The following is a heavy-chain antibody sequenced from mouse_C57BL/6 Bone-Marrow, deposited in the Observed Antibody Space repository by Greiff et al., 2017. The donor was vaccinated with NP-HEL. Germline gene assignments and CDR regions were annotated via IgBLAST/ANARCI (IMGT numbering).Heavy chain of an antibody. D-gene: IGHD1-1*01. J-gene: IGHJ1*03. V-gene: IGHV2-6-1*01. Sequence: VQLVESGPGLVAPSQSLSITCTVSGFSLTSYGVHWVRQPPGKGLEWLVVIWSDGSTTYNSALKSRLSISKDNSKSQVFLKMNSLQTDDTTMYYCARHRYYYGSSPYWYFDVWGTGTTVTVSS. CDR1: GFSLTSYG. CDR3: ARHRYYYGSSPYWYFDV. CDR2: IWSDGST.